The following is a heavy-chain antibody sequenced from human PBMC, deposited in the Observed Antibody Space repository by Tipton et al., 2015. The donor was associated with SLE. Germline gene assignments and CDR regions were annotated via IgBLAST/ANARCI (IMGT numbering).Heavy chain of an antibody. D-gene: IGHD1-1*01. CDR2: IYDSGST. V-gene: IGHV4-4*07. Sequence: TLSLTCTVSGGSISNFYWSWIRQPAGKGLEWVGRIYDSGSTSYNPSLESRVTISLDTSKNQFFLKLSSVTASDTAVYYCGKNGGPATFAIWGQGTMVTVSS. J-gene: IGHJ3*02. CDR3: GKNGGPATFAI. CDR1: GGSISNFY.